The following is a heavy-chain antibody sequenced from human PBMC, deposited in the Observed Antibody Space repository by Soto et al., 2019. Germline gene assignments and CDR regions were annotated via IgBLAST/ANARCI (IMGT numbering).Heavy chain of an antibody. J-gene: IGHJ5*02. Sequence: QVQLVQSGAEVKRPGASVRVSCSASRYTFTSYDIYWVRQAPGQGLEWMGWIKTDSGDTDYAQNFQGRVTMTRDTSINTAYMELNNLVSDDTAVYYCARRSSTYLNEIIYDPWGQGTLVTVSS. CDR1: RYTFTSYD. D-gene: IGHD3-10*01. CDR2: IKTDSGDT. V-gene: IGHV1-2*02. CDR3: ARRSSTYLNEIIYDP.